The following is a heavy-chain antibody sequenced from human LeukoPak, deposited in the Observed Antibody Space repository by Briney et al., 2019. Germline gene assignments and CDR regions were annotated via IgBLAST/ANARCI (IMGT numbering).Heavy chain of an antibody. CDR1: GFTFSSYW. V-gene: IGHV3-23*01. Sequence: GGSLRLSCAGSGFTFSSYWMSWVRQAPGKGLEWVSAISGSGGSTYYADSVKGRFTISRDNSKNTLYLQMNSLRAEDTAVYYCAKDPRAQYCSSTSCSHYDYWGQGTLVTVSS. CDR2: ISGSGGST. D-gene: IGHD2-2*01. J-gene: IGHJ4*02. CDR3: AKDPRAQYCSSTSCSHYDY.